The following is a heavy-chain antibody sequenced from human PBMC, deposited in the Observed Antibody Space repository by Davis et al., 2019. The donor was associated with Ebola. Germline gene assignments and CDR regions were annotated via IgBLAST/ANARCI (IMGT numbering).Heavy chain of an antibody. CDR2: INPNSGDR. CDR1: GYNFTGHY. J-gene: IGHJ3*01. D-gene: IGHD3-10*01. V-gene: IGHV1-2*04. CDR3: VRDGSQTERKMFDV. Sequence: ASVKVSCKASGYNFTGHYLHWVRQAPGRDFEWMGWINPNSGDRDFLLEFQAWVSLTRDRSTKTAFMELTRLRSVDTAIYYCVRDGSQTERKMFDVWGQGTLVSVSS.